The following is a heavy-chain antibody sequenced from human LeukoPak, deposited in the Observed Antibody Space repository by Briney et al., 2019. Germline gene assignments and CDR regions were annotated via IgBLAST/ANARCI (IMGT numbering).Heavy chain of an antibody. Sequence: ASVKVSCRASGYTFTCYYIHWVRPAPGQALEWMGWLIPTSGGTNYSQKFQGRVTMTRDTSISTAYMELSNLRSDDTAMYYCARVGGVAVAGVNYYGMDVWGQGTPVTVSS. CDR3: ARVGGVAVAGVNYYGMDV. CDR2: LIPTSGGT. D-gene: IGHD6-19*01. V-gene: IGHV1-2*02. J-gene: IGHJ6*02. CDR1: GYTFTCYY.